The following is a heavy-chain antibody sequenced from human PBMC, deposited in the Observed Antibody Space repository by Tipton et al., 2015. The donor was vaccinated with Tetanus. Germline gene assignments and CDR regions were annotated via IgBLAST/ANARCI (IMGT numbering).Heavy chain of an antibody. J-gene: IGHJ6*02. CDR1: GYSFTSYW. V-gene: IGHV5-51*01. D-gene: IGHD3-22*01. CDR3: ARLSDYYDSRGGSYYYGMDV. Sequence: VQLVQSGAEVKKPGESLKISCKGSGYSFTSYWIGWVRQMPGKGLEWMGIIYPGDSDTRYSPSFQGQVTISADKSISTAYLQWSSLKASDTAMYYCARLSDYYDSRGGSYYYGMDVWGQGTTVTVSS. CDR2: IYPGDSDT.